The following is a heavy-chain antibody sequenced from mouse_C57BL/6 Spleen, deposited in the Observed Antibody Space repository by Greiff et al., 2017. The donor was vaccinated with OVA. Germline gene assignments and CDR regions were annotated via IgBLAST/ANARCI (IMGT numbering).Heavy chain of an antibody. CDR2: IYPGSGST. CDR3: AREVLIYYGLSYDGARDY. Sequence: VQLQQPGAELVKPGASVKMSCKASGYTFTSYWITWVKQRPGQGLEWIGDIYPGSGSTNYNEKFKSKATLTVDTSSSTAYMQLSSLTSEDSSVYYCAREVLIYYGLSYDGARDYWGQGTSVTVSS. J-gene: IGHJ4*01. V-gene: IGHV1-55*01. D-gene: IGHD1-1*01. CDR1: GYTFTSYW.